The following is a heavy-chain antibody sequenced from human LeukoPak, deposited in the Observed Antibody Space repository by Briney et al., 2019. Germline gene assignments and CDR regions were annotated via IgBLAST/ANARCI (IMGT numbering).Heavy chain of an antibody. J-gene: IGHJ4*02. D-gene: IGHD3-22*01. CDR1: GGSISNYY. V-gene: IGHV4-59*08. CDR2: IYYSGST. Sequence: SETLSLTCTVSGGSISNYYWSWIRQPPGKGLEWIGYIYYSGSTNYNPSLKSRVTISVDTFKNQFSLKLSSVTAADTAVYFCARASYDSSGYYFDYWGQGTLVTVSS. CDR3: ARASYDSSGYYFDY.